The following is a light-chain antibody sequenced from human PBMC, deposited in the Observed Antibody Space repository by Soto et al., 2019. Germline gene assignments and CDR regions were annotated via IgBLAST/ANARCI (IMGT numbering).Light chain of an antibody. CDR2: GTY. V-gene: IGKV3-20*01. CDR3: HQYDSSPLT. CDR1: QSVSSSY. Sequence: EIVLTQSQGTLSFSPGERATLSCRASQSVSSSYLAWYQQKPGQAPELLSYGTYSRATGIPDRFSGSGSGKDLTLTISRLEPDDFAVDYWHQYDSSPLTFGGGTKVEIK. J-gene: IGKJ4*01.